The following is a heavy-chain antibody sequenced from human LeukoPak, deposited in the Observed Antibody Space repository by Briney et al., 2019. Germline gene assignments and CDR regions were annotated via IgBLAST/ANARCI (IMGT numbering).Heavy chain of an antibody. Sequence: GGSLRLSCAASGFTVSSNYMSWVRQAPGKGLEWVSVIYSGGSTYYADSVKGRFTISRDNSKNTLYLQMNSLRAEDTAVYYCARALYSSRTNWSDPWGQGTLVTVSS. CDR2: IYSGGST. D-gene: IGHD6-13*01. V-gene: IGHV3-53*01. CDR3: ARALYSSRTNWSDP. CDR1: GFTVSSNY. J-gene: IGHJ5*02.